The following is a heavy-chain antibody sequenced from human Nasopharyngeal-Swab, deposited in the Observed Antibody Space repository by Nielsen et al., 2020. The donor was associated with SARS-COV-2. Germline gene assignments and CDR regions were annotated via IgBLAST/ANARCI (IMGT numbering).Heavy chain of an antibody. CDR3: ARDSPMGARDAEYFQH. J-gene: IGHJ1*01. Sequence: GGSLRLSCAASGFTFSSYGMHWVRQAPGKGLEWVAVIWYDGSNKYYADSVKGRFTISRDNSKNTLYLQMNSLRAEDTAVYYCARDSPMGARDAEYFQHWGQGTLVTVSS. CDR2: IWYDGSNK. V-gene: IGHV3-33*01. D-gene: IGHD1-26*01. CDR1: GFTFSSYG.